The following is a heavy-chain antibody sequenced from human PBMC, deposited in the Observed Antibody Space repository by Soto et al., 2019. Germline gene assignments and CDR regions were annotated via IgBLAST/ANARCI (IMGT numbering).Heavy chain of an antibody. CDR3: ARGDSSGYYPYYYYGMDV. V-gene: IGHV3-13*05. CDR2: IGTAGDP. CDR1: GFTFSSYD. J-gene: IGHJ6*02. D-gene: IGHD3-22*01. Sequence: PVGSLILSCSASGFTFSSYDMHWVRQATGKCLEWVSAIGTAGDPYYPGSVKGRFTIPRENAKNSLYLQMNSLRAGDTAVYYCARGDSSGYYPYYYYGMDVWGQGTTVTVSS.